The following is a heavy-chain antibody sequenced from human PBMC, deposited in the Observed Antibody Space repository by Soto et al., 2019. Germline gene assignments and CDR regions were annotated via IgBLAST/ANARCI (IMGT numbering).Heavy chain of an antibody. V-gene: IGHV3-23*01. J-gene: IGHJ4*02. CDR2: ISGSGGST. Sequence: EVQLLESGGGLVQPGGSLRLSCAASGFTFSSYAMSWVRQAPGKGLEWVSAISGSGGSTYYADSVKGRFTISRDNSKNTLYLQMNSLRAEDTAVYYCAKDSSRATMDGYSSSWDPDYFDYWGQGTLVTVSS. D-gene: IGHD6-13*01. CDR1: GFTFSSYA. CDR3: AKDSSRATMDGYSSSWDPDYFDY.